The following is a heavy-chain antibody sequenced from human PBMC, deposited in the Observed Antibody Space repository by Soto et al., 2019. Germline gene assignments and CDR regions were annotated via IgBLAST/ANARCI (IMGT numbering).Heavy chain of an antibody. CDR3: ARGLRSGLDY. CDR1: GFIFSNFG. V-gene: IGHV3-33*01. CDR2: ISSDEKIK. Sequence: QVQLVESGGGVVQPGGSLRLSCVASGFIFSNFGMHWVRQAPGKGLEWVAVISSDEKIKQYADSVRGRFAISRDNSKNPVYLQMTSLRAEDTAIYYCARGLRSGLDYWGQGTLVTVSS. J-gene: IGHJ4*02.